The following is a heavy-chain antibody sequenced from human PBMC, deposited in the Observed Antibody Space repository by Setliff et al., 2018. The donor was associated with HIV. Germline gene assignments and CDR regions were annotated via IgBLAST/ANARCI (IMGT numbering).Heavy chain of an antibody. CDR3: ARVSSSYYFLGAFDS. CDR1: GGSISHYY. CDR2: IHTSGST. V-gene: IGHV4-4*08. D-gene: IGHD6-13*01. J-gene: IGHJ4*02. Sequence: PSETLSLTCTVSGGSISHYYWTWIRQPPGKGLEWIGHIHTSGSTNYNPSLKSRVTISIDTSKNQFSLKLRSATATDTALYYCARVSSSYYFLGAFDSWGQRTLVTSPQ.